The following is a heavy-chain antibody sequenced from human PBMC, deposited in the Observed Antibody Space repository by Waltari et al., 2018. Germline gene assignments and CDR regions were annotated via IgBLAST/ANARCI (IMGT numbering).Heavy chain of an antibody. CDR1: GGTFSKYG. Sequence: QVQLVQSGAEVKKPGSPVTVCCPASGGTFSKYGFSLVRQAAGHGLEWLGGITPRFGTDNYAQKVQGSITITADESATTAYMELSSLRSEDTAVYYCARDGEESVRGFCRTGVCLDYMDVWGKGTTVSISS. CDR3: ARDGEESVRGFCRTGVCLDYMDV. J-gene: IGHJ6*03. D-gene: IGHD2-8*01. CDR2: ITPRFGTD. V-gene: IGHV1-69*12.